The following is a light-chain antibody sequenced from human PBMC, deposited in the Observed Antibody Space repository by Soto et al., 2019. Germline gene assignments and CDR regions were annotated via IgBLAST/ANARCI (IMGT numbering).Light chain of an antibody. CDR3: QQYDSSPRT. CDR2: GAS. Sequence: EFVVTQSPGALPLSTGERATLSCRASQSVSTRSLAWYQQKPGQAPRLLISGASSRAADIPDRFSGSGSGTDFTLTINRLEPEDFAVYYCQQYDSSPRTFGQGTKV. CDR1: QSVSTRS. J-gene: IGKJ1*01. V-gene: IGKV3-20*01.